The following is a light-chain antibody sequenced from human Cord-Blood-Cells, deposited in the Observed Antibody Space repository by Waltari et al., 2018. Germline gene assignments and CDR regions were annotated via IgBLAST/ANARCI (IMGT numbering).Light chain of an antibody. V-gene: IGLV2-23*01. Sequence: QSALTQPASVSGSPGQSLTISCTGTSSDVGSYNLVSWYQQHPGKAPKLMLYEGSKRPSGVSHRFSVSKSGNAASLTISGLQAEDEADYYCCSYAGSSTVVFGGGTKLTVL. J-gene: IGLJ2*01. CDR3: CSYAGSSTVV. CDR1: SSDVGSYNL. CDR2: EGS.